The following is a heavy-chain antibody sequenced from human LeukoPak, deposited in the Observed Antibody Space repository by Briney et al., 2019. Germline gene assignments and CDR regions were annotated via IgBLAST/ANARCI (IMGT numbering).Heavy chain of an antibody. Sequence: PSETLSLTCAVYGGSFSGYYWSWIRQPPGKGLEWIGEINHSGSTNYNPSLKSRVTISVDTSKNQFSLKLSSVTAADTAVYYCARAWFDPRGQGTLVTVSS. V-gene: IGHV4-34*01. CDR2: INHSGST. J-gene: IGHJ5*02. CDR1: GGSFSGYY. CDR3: ARAWFDP.